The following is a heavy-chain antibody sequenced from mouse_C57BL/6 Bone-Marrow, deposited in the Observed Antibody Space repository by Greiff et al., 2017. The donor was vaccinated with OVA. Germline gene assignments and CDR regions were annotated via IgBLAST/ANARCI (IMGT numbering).Heavy chain of an antibody. D-gene: IGHD4-1*01. CDR2: IDPSASYT. CDR3: ARRLGDYAMDY. J-gene: IGHJ4*01. Sequence: QVQLQQPGAELVKPGASVKLSCKASGYTFTSYWMQWVKQRPGQGLEWIGEIDPSASYTNYNQKFKGKATLTVDTSSTPAYMQLSSLTSEDSAVYYCARRLGDYAMDYWGQGTSVTVSS. V-gene: IGHV1-50*01. CDR1: GYTFTSYW.